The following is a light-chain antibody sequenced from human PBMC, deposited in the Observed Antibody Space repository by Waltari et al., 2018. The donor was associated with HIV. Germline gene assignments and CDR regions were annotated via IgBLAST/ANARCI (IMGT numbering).Light chain of an antibody. V-gene: IGKV4-1*01. CDR1: QSLLYSSNNKNH. Sequence: IAMNQSPDSLAVSLGERATINRKSSQSLLYSSNNKNHLAWYQQKPGQPPKLLVYWASTRESGVPDRFSGSGSGTDFTLTIRSLQAEDVAIYYCQQYLGLPLTFGGGTRVEI. CDR2: WAS. J-gene: IGKJ4*01. CDR3: QQYLGLPLT.